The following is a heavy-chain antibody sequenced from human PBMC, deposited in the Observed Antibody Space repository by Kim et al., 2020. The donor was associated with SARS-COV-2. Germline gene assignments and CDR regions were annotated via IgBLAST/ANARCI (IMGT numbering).Heavy chain of an antibody. D-gene: IGHD4-17*01. CDR2: ISAYNGNT. V-gene: IGHV1-18*01. CDR3: ARGGHTVTPDY. J-gene: IGHJ4*02. Sequence: ASVKVSCKASGYTFNTYGITWVRQAPGQGLEWMGWISAYNGNTNYAQNFQGRVTLTTDTSTGTAYMELMTLRSDDTAVYYCARGGHTVTPDYWGQGTLVTVSS. CDR1: GYTFNTYG.